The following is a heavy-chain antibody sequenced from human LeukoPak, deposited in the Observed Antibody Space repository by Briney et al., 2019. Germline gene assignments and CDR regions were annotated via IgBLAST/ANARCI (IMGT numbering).Heavy chain of an antibody. D-gene: IGHD3-10*01. CDR2: IYYSGST. CDR1: GGSISSGGYS. Sequence: SETLCLTCTVSGGSISSGGYSWSWIRQHPGKGLEWIGYIYYSGSTYYNPSLKSRVTISVDTSKNQFSLKLSSVTAADTAVYYCARDPGASYYYYGMDVWGQGTTLTVSS. V-gene: IGHV4-31*03. CDR3: ARDPGASYYYYGMDV. J-gene: IGHJ6*02.